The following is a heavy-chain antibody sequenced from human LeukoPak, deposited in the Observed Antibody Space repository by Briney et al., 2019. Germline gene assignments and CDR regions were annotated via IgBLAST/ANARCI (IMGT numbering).Heavy chain of an antibody. CDR1: GFTFSSYG. J-gene: IGHJ4*02. CDR2: ISYDGSNK. CDR3: ASKGVDTAMGPRWLLFDY. D-gene: IGHD5-18*01. V-gene: IGHV3-30*03. Sequence: GGSLRLSCAASGFTFSSYGMHWVRQAPGKGLEWVAVISYDGSNKYYANSVKGRFTISRDNSKNTLYLQMNSLRAEDTAVYYCASKGVDTAMGPRWLLFDYWGQGTLVTVSS.